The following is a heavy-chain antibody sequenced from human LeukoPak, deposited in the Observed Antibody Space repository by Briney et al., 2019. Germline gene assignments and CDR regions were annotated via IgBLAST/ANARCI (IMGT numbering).Heavy chain of an antibody. Sequence: GASVKVSCKASGFTFTKSALQWVRQARGQRLEWIGSIVVGSGNTDYAQKFQERVTITRDMFTSTAYMELSRLRSEDTAVYYCAAGLRGPTVTGKYYYYGMDVWGQGTTVTVSS. J-gene: IGHJ6*02. D-gene: IGHD4-11*01. CDR2: IVVGSGNT. V-gene: IGHV1-58*01. CDR1: GFTFTKSA. CDR3: AAGLRGPTVTGKYYYYGMDV.